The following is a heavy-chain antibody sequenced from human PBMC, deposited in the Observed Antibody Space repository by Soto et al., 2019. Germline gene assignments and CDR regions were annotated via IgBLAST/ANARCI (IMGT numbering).Heavy chain of an antibody. J-gene: IGHJ6*02. CDR1: GFTCTNYA. CDR2: ISASGVTT. CDR3: AKVVPLAYYYTMDV. Sequence: PGGSMRVSWAASGFTCTNYAMTWVRQAPGKGLEWVSSISASGVTTYYADSVKGRFTISRDSSKNTLYLQMNSLRAEDTAVYYCAKVVPLAYYYTMDVWGQGTTVTVSS. V-gene: IGHV3-23*01.